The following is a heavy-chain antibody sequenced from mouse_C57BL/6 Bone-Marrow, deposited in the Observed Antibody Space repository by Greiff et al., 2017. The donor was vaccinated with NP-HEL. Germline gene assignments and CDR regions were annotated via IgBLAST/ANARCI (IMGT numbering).Heavy chain of an antibody. V-gene: IGHV1-5*01. Sequence: VQLQQSGTVLARPGASVKMSCKTSGYTFTSYWMHWVKQRPGQGLEWIGAIYPGNSDTSYNQKFKGKAKLTAVTSASTAYMELSSLTNEDSAVYYCTRWVIYYGYDTGFAYWGQGTLVTVSA. D-gene: IGHD2-2*01. CDR3: TRWVIYYGYDTGFAY. CDR2: IYPGNSDT. CDR1: GYTFTSYW. J-gene: IGHJ3*01.